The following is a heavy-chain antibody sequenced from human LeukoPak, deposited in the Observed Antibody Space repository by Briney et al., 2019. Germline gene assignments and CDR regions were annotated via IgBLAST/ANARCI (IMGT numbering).Heavy chain of an antibody. CDR1: GGSISSYY. Sequence: PSETLSLTCTVSGGSISSYYWSWIRQPPGKGLEWIGEINQSGSTNCAPSLKSRVSMSIDTSKSQFSLNLRSVTAADTAVYYCARYVPVKTGTTRASFDYWGQGALVTVSS. V-gene: IGHV4-34*01. J-gene: IGHJ4*02. CDR2: INQSGST. CDR3: ARYVPVKTGTTRASFDY. D-gene: IGHD1-1*01.